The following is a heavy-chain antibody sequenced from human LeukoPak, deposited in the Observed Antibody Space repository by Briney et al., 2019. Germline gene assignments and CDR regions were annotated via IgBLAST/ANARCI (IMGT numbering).Heavy chain of an antibody. CDR2: INPSGGST. V-gene: IGHV1-46*01. D-gene: IGHD6-13*01. CDR1: GYTFTSYY. CDR3: ARAWKRVGIAAAGTLDY. Sequence: GASVKVSCKASGYTFTSYYMHWVRQAPGQGLEWMGIINPSGGSTSYAQKFQGRVTMTRDMSTSTVYMELGSLRSEDTAVYYCARAWKRVGIAAAGTLDYWGQGTLVTVSS. J-gene: IGHJ4*02.